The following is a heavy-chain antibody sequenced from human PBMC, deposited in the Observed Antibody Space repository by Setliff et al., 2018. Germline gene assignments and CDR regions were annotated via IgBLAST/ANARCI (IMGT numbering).Heavy chain of an antibody. CDR3: ARDNTIVGATDY. D-gene: IGHD1-26*01. Sequence: PSETLSLTCAVYGDSFSDYYWSWIRQPPGKGLEWIGEINHSGSTNYNPSLKSRLTISVDASTNQFSLKLSSVTAADTAVYYCARDNTIVGATDYWGQGALVTVSS. CDR2: INHSGST. J-gene: IGHJ4*02. CDR1: GDSFSDYY. V-gene: IGHV4-34*01.